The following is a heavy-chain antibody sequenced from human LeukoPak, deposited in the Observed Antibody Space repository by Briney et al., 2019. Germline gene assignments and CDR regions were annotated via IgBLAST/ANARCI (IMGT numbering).Heavy chain of an antibody. D-gene: IGHD3-10*01. J-gene: IGHJ5*02. Sequence: SETLSLTCTVSGDSISSTSYFWGWIRQPPGKGLEWIGSIYNSGKSHYNPSLKSRVTISVDTSKNQFSLKLSSVTAADTAMYFCSREQIRGSGSYYYNLFGPWGQGALVTVSS. CDR3: SREQIRGSGSYYYNLFGP. CDR2: IYNSGKS. V-gene: IGHV4-39*07. CDR1: GDSISSTSYF.